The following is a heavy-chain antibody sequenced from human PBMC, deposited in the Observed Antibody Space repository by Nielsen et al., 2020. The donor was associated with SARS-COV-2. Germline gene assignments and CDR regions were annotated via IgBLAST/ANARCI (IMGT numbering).Heavy chain of an antibody. D-gene: IGHD6-13*01. CDR1: GGSISSGGYY. V-gene: IGHV4-31*03. CDR3: ARDIRLPSAAAQTYYYYGMDV. J-gene: IGHJ6*02. CDR2: IYYSGST. Sequence: LRLSCTVSGGSISSGGYYWSWIRQHPGKGLEWIGYIYYSGSTYYNPSLKSRVTISVDTSKNQFSLKLGPVTAADTAVYYCARDIRLPSAAAQTYYYYGMDVWGQGTTVTVSS.